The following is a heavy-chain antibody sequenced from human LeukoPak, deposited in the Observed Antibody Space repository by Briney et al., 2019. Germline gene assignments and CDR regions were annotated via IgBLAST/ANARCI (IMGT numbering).Heavy chain of an antibody. V-gene: IGHV4-59*12. J-gene: IGHJ4*02. D-gene: IGHD6-19*01. CDR2: IYYSGST. CDR3: ARVRQWLVGGPFDY. Sequence: TSETLSLTCTVSGGSISSYYWSWIRQPPGKGLEWIGYIYYSGSTNYNPSLKSRVTISVDTSKNQFSLKLSSVTAADTAVYYCARVRQWLVGGPFDYWGQGTLVTVSS. CDR1: GGSISSYY.